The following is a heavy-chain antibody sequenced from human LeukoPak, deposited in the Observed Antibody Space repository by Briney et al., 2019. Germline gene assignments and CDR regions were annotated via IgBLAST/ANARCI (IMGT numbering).Heavy chain of an antibody. CDR3: AKLEGHHYWFMDY. CDR1: GFIFSNYA. Sequence: PGGSLRLSCAASGFIFSNYAMAWVRQAPGKGLEWVSGLSKSGGTTYYADSVKDRFTISRDNSKSTLFLQMNSLRAEDTAVYYCAKLEGHHYWFMDYGGQGALVTVSA. D-gene: IGHD3-10*01. V-gene: IGHV3-23*01. CDR2: LSKSGGTT. J-gene: IGHJ4*02.